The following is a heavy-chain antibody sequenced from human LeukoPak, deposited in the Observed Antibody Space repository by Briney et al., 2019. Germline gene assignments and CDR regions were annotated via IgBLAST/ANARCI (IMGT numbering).Heavy chain of an antibody. J-gene: IGHJ4*02. D-gene: IGHD2-2*01. Sequence: PSETLSLTCTVSGYSISSGYYWGWIRQPPGKGLEWIGSIYHSGSTYYNPSLKSRVTISVDTSKNQFSLKLSSVTAADTAVYYCASSGHKDMVVVPAANANFDYWGQGTLVTVSS. V-gene: IGHV4-38-2*02. CDR1: GYSISSGYY. CDR2: IYHSGST. CDR3: ASSGHKDMVVVPAANANFDY.